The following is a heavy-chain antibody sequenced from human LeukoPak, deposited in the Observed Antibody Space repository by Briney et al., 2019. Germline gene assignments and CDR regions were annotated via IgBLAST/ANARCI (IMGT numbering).Heavy chain of an antibody. CDR1: GGSFSGYY. Sequence: SETLSLTCAVYGGSFSGYYWSWIRQPPGKGLEWIGEINHSGSTNYNPSLKSRVTMSVDTSKNQFSLKLSSVTAADTAVYYCARGDVDTAIDDAFDIWGQGTMVTVSS. V-gene: IGHV4-34*01. CDR2: INHSGST. J-gene: IGHJ3*02. D-gene: IGHD5-18*01. CDR3: ARGDVDTAIDDAFDI.